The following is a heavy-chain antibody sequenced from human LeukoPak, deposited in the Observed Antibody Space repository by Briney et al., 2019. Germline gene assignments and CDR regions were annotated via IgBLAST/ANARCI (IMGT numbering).Heavy chain of an antibody. V-gene: IGHV3-7*01. CDR3: VKPYYYSSGSLK. J-gene: IGHJ4*02. Sequence: SGGSLRLSCVASEFMFSTYWMSWVRQAPGKGLEWVATINQDGREKYYVDSVKGRFTISRDNTKNSLYLQMSSLGVEDTAVYYCVKPYYYSSGSLKWGQGTLVTVSS. CDR2: INQDGREK. CDR1: EFMFSTYW. D-gene: IGHD3-10*01.